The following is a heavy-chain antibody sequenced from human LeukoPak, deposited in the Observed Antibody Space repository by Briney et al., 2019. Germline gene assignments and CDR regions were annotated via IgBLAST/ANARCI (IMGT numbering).Heavy chain of an antibody. V-gene: IGHV4-39*07. CDR1: GGSISSNSYY. CDR2: IYYSGST. Sequence: KTSETLSLTCTVSGGSISSNSYYWAWIRQPPGKGLEWIGTIYYSGSTYYNPSLKSRVTISIDTSKNQFSLKLSSVTAADTAVYYCAKALYAAGSYHFDGWGQGTPVTVSS. CDR3: AKALYAAGSYHFDG. J-gene: IGHJ4*02. D-gene: IGHD3-10*01.